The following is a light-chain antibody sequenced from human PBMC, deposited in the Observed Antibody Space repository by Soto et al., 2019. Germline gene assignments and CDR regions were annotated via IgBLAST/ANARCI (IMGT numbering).Light chain of an antibody. V-gene: IGLV1-40*01. Sequence: QSVLTQPPSVSGAPGQRVTISCTGSSSNIGAGYDVHWYQQLPVTAPKLLIYGNSNRPSGVPDRFSGSKSGTSASLAITGLQAEDEADYYCQSYDRSLSGVVFGGGTKLTVL. CDR3: QSYDRSLSGVV. CDR1: SSNIGAGYD. J-gene: IGLJ2*01. CDR2: GNS.